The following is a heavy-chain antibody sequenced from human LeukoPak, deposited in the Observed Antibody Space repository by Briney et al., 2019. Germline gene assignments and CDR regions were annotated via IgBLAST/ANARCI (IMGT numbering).Heavy chain of an antibody. Sequence: ASVKVSCKASGYTFTGYYIHWVRQAPGQGLEWMGWINPNSGDTNYAQKFQGRVTMTRDMSISTAYMELSRLRSDDTAMYYCARDLLVVPAAISAFDIWGQGTMVTVSS. D-gene: IGHD2-2*01. CDR1: GYTFTGYY. V-gene: IGHV1-2*02. J-gene: IGHJ3*02. CDR3: ARDLLVVPAAISAFDI. CDR2: INPNSGDT.